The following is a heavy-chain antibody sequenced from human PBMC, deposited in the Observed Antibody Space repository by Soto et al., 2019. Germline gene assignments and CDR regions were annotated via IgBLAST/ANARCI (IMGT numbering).Heavy chain of an antibody. D-gene: IGHD5-18*01. V-gene: IGHV5-51*01. CDR3: ARRGYSYGLDV. CDR2: XXPXDXXX. CDR1: GYTFTNYW. J-gene: IGHJ6*02. Sequence: PGESPKISCKGSGYTFTNYWICWVRQLPGKGPXWXGXXXPXDXXXSXXXXFQGQVTISVDKSISTAYLQWNSLKASDTAVYYCARRGYSYGLDVWGQGTKLTVSS.